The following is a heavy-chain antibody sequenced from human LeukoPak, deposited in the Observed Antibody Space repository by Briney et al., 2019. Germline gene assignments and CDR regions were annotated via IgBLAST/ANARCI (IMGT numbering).Heavy chain of an antibody. D-gene: IGHD3-10*01. V-gene: IGHV4-30-2*01. CDR2: IYHSGST. CDR1: GGSISSGGYS. Sequence: SQTLSLTCAVSGGSISSGGYSWSWIRQPPGKGLEWIGYIYHSGSTYYNPSLKSRVTISVDTSENQFSLKLSSVTAADTAVYYCARYVVYGSGKYYFDYWGQGTLVTVSS. CDR3: ARYVVYGSGKYYFDY. J-gene: IGHJ4*02.